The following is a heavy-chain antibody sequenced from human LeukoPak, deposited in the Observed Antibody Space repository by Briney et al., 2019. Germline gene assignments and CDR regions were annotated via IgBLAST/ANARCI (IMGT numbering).Heavy chain of an antibody. CDR3: ARYSNSDAFDI. J-gene: IGHJ3*02. Sequence: GGSLRLSCAASGFTVSSNYMSWVCQAPGKGLEWVSVIYSVDGTYYADSVKGRFTISRDNAKNSLYLQMNSLRAEDTAVYYCARYSNSDAFDIWGQGTMVTVSS. CDR2: IYSVDGT. CDR1: GFTVSSNY. V-gene: IGHV3-66*01. D-gene: IGHD4-11*01.